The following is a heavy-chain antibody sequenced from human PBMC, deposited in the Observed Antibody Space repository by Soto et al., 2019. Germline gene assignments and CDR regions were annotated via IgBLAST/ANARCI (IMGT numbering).Heavy chain of an antibody. D-gene: IGHD3-10*01. V-gene: IGHV1-18*04. CDR1: GYTFTSYG. CDR3: ARDAPGSGSYYPPVSFDY. CDR2: ISAYNGNT. Sequence: QVQLVQSGAEVKKPGASVKVSCKASGYTFTSYGISWVRQAPGQGLEWMGWISAYNGNTNYAQKLQGRVTMTTDTSTRTAYMELRSLRSDDTAVYYCARDAPGSGSYYPPVSFDYWGQGTLVTVSS. J-gene: IGHJ4*02.